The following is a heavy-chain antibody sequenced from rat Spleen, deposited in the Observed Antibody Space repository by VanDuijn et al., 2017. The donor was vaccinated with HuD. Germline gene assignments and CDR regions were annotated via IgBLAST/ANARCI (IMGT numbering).Heavy chain of an antibody. Sequence: EVQLVESDGGLVQPGRSLKLSCAASGFTFSDYYMAWVRQAPTKGLEWVATISYDGSRTFYRDSVKGRFTISRDNAKSTLYLQMDSLRSEDTATYYCARHYFDGSYYTLWYFDYWGQGVMVTVSS. V-gene: IGHV5-29*01. CDR2: ISYDGSRT. CDR1: GFTFSDYY. J-gene: IGHJ2*01. CDR3: ARHYFDGSYYTLWYFDY. D-gene: IGHD1-12*02.